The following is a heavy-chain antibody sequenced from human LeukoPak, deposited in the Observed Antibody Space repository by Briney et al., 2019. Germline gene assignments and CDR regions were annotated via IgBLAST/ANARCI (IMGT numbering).Heavy chain of an antibody. J-gene: IGHJ2*01. Sequence: SETLSLTCTVSGGAISSSSHYWGWIRQPPGKGLEWIGSIYNSGSIVYNPSLKSRVAISVDTSRNQFSLKLKSVIASDTAVYYCARNRTVTDWFFDLWGRGTLVTVSS. D-gene: IGHD4-17*01. CDR2: IYNSGSI. CDR1: GGAISSSSHY. CDR3: ARNRTVTDWFFDL. V-gene: IGHV4-39*01.